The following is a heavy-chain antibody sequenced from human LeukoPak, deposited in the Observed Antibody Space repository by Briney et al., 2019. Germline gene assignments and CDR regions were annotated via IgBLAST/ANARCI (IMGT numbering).Heavy chain of an antibody. J-gene: IGHJ4*02. CDR3: AGGTGFIIKD. Sequence: GGTLRLSCAASGFTFSLYWMNWVRRAPGKGLEWVANIKQDGSEKNYVDSVKGRFTISRDNAKNSLYLQMNNLRVEDTAMYYCAGGTGFIIKDWGQGTLVTVSS. CDR1: GFTFSLYW. V-gene: IGHV3-7*03. D-gene: IGHD3-9*01. CDR2: IKQDGSEK.